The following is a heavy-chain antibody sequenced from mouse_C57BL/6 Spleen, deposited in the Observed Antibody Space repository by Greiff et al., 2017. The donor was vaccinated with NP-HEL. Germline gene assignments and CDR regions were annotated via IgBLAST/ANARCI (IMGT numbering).Heavy chain of an antibody. CDR3: ARERIYYYGSRDYYAMDY. CDR1: GFTFSSYA. Sequence: EVKLMESGGGLVKPGGSLKLSCAASGFTFSSYAMSWVRQTPEKRLEWVATISDGGSYTYYPDNVKGRFTISRDNAKNNLYLQMSHLKSEDTAMYYCARERIYYYGSRDYYAMDYWGQGTSVTVSS. V-gene: IGHV5-4*01. CDR2: ISDGGSYT. D-gene: IGHD1-1*01. J-gene: IGHJ4*01.